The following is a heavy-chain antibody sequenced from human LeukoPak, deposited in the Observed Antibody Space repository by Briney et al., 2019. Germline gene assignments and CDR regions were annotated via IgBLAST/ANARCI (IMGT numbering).Heavy chain of an antibody. V-gene: IGHV1-46*01. CDR1: GYTFTSYY. CDR3: ARDLIKSPPGGTFDY. J-gene: IGHJ4*02. Sequence: ASVKVSCKASGYTFTSYYMHWVRQAPGQGLEWMGIINPSGGSTSYAQKFQGRVTMTRDMSTSTVYMELSSLGSEDTAVYYCARDLIKSPPGGTFDYWGQGTLVTVSS. CDR2: INPSGGST. D-gene: IGHD3-16*01.